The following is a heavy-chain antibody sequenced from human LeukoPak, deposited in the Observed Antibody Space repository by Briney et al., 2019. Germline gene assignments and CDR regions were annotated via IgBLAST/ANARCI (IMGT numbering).Heavy chain of an antibody. Sequence: PSETLSLTCAVSGESIRSSNWWSWVRQSPEKGLEWIGEIYHSGTTNYNPSLESRVTISLETSNNQFFLDLNSVTAADTAVYYCARGGVTTTPNYYYYGMDVWGQGTTVTVSS. CDR2: IYHSGTT. V-gene: IGHV4-4*02. J-gene: IGHJ6*02. CDR3: ARGGVTTTPNYYYYGMDV. D-gene: IGHD4-17*01. CDR1: GESIRSSNW.